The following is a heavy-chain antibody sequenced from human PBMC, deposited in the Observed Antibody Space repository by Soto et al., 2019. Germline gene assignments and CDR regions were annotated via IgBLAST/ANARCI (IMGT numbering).Heavy chain of an antibody. Sequence: PSETLSLTCTVSGGSISSYYWSWIRQPPGKGLEWIGYIYYSGSTNYNPSLKGRVTISVDTSKNQFSLKLSSVTAADTAVYYCARVRTTVTFYYFDYWGQGTLVTVSS. J-gene: IGHJ4*02. CDR2: IYYSGST. V-gene: IGHV4-59*01. CDR3: ARVRTTVTFYYFDY. D-gene: IGHD4-17*01. CDR1: GGSISSYY.